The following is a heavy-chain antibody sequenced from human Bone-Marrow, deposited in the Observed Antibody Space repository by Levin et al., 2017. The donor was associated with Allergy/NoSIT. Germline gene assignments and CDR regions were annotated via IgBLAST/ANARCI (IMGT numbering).Heavy chain of an antibody. V-gene: IGHV3-74*01. Sequence: QPGGSLRLSCAASGFTFSSNWMHWVRQAPGNGLVWVSRINSDGSETYYADSVKGRFSISRDNAKNMLYLEMNSLRVEDTAVYYCARDFDFPSACWGQGTLVTVSS. CDR1: GFTFSSNW. CDR3: ARDFDFPSAC. J-gene: IGHJ4*02. CDR2: INSDGSET. D-gene: IGHD3-3*01.